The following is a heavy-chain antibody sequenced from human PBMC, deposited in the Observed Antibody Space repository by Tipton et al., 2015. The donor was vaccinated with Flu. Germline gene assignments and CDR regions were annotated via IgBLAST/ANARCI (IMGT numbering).Heavy chain of an antibody. Sequence: SLRLSCAASGFTFSSYEMNWVRLAPGKGLEWVSYISSSGSTISYADSVKGRFTISRDNAKNSLYLQMHSLRAEDTAVYYCARTYGPLNWFDPWGQGNLVTVSS. D-gene: IGHD3-10*01. J-gene: IGHJ5*02. CDR2: ISSSGSTI. CDR1: GFTFSSYE. CDR3: ARTYGPLNWFDP. V-gene: IGHV3-48*03.